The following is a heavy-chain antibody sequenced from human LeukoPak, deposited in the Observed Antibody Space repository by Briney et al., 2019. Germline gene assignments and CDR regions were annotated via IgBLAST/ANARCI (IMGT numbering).Heavy chain of an antibody. D-gene: IGHD1-7*01. CDR1: GGTFSSYA. V-gene: IGHV1-69*13. Sequence: SVKVSCKASGGTFSSYAISWVRQAPGQGLEWMGGIIPIFGTANYAQKFQGRVTITADESTSTAYMELSSLRSEDTAVYYCARGGTGTTGWFDPWGQGTLVTVSS. CDR2: IIPIFGTA. J-gene: IGHJ5*02. CDR3: ARGGTGTTGWFDP.